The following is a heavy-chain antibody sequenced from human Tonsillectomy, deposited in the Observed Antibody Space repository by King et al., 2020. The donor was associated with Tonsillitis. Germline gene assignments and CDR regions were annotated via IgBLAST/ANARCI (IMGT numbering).Heavy chain of an antibody. CDR2: IKQDGSET. Sequence: VQLVESGGGLVQPGGYLRLSCAASGFTLSTFWMKWARQAPGKGLEWVATIKQDGSETHYADSVNGRFTISRDNAENSLFLQMNSLRVEDTAVYYCVRGAGWYFDLWGRGALVTVSS. CDR1: GFTLSTFW. J-gene: IGHJ2*01. CDR3: VRGAGWYFDL. D-gene: IGHD1-14*01. V-gene: IGHV3-7*03.